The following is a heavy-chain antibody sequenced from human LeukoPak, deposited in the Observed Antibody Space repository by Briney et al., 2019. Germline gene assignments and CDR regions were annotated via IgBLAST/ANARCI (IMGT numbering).Heavy chain of an antibody. V-gene: IGHV3-30*18. J-gene: IGHJ4*02. CDR3: AKDYYDSSGYYYFTY. CDR2: ISYDGSNK. Sequence: GGSLRLSCAASGFTFSSYGMHWVRQAPGKGLEWVAVISYDGSNKYYADSVKGRFTISRDNSKNTLYLQMNSLRAEDTAVYYCAKDYYDSSGYYYFTYWGQGTLVTASS. CDR1: GFTFSSYG. D-gene: IGHD3-22*01.